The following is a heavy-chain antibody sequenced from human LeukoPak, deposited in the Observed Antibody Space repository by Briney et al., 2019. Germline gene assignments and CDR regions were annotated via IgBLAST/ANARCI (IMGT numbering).Heavy chain of an antibody. CDR1: GYTFTSCG. D-gene: IGHD3-9*01. J-gene: IGHJ6*02. Sequence: ASVKVSCKSSGYTFTSCGINWVRQAPGQGLEWMGWISGYNGKAEYAERFQGRVTLTTDTSTSTAYMELRSLRPDDTAVYYCARGRYFDLFGHSFYFHGLDVWGQGATVTVSS. CDR3: ARGRYFDLFGHSFYFHGLDV. CDR2: ISGYNGKA. V-gene: IGHV1-18*01.